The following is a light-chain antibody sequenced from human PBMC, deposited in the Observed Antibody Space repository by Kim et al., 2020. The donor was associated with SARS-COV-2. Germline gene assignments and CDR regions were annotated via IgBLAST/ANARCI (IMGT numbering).Light chain of an antibody. CDR1: QSISGW. CDR2: RAS. V-gene: IGKV1-5*03. Sequence: DIQMTQSPSTLSASVGDRVTITCRASQSISGWLAWYQQKPGKAPKLLISRASSLQSGVPSRFSGSDSGTEFSLTISSLQPDDFATHYCQQYNDYPLTFGGGTKVDIK. J-gene: IGKJ4*01. CDR3: QQYNDYPLT.